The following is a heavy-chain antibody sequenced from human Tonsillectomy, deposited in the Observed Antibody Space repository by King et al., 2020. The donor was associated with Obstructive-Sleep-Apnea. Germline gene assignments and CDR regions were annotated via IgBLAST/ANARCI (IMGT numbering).Heavy chain of an antibody. J-gene: IGHJ3*02. D-gene: IGHD5-12*01. V-gene: IGHV3-66*01. CDR2: VYSGGIT. Sequence: VQLVQSGGGLVRPGGCLRLSCAASVFAVCSNSISWCRHVPWKGRVGGLVVYSGGITYYADSVKGRFTIFRDNSKNTLYLQMNSLRAEDTAVYYCARDHVVGTTRSGAFDIWGQGTMVTVSS. CDR1: VFAVCSNS. CDR3: ARDHVVGTTRSGAFDI.